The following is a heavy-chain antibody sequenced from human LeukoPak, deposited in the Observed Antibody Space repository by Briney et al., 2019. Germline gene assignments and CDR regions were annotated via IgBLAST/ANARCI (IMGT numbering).Heavy chain of an antibody. CDR1: GFTFSSYS. CDR3: AKDWIAARPGFDY. D-gene: IGHD6-6*01. CDR2: IRYDGSNK. V-gene: IGHV3-30*02. Sequence: GGSLRLSCAASGFTFSSYSMNWVRQAPGKGLEWVAFIRYDGSNKYYADSVKGRFTISRDNSKNTLYLQMNSLRAEDTAVYYCAKDWIAARPGFDYWGQGTLVTVSS. J-gene: IGHJ4*02.